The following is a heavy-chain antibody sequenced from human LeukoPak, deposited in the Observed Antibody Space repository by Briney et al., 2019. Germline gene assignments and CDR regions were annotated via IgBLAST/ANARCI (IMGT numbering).Heavy chain of an antibody. CDR2: ISGHGSST. D-gene: IGHD4-17*01. Sequence: GGSLRLSCAASGFTFSSYAMSWVRQAPGRGLDGVSAISGHGSSTYYANHVKGRFTISRDNSENTLYLQMNSLRAEDTAVYYGAKDPPTVTANRDWFDPWGQGTLVTVSS. J-gene: IGHJ5*02. V-gene: IGHV3-23*01. CDR1: GFTFSSYA. CDR3: AKDPPTVTANRDWFDP.